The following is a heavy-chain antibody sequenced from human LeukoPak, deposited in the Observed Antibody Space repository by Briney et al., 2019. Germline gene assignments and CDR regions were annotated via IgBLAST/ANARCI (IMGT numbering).Heavy chain of an antibody. CDR1: GFTFSSYW. CDR3: ARDLNTAMLTHY. CDR2: INNDGSST. V-gene: IGHV3-74*01. J-gene: IGHJ4*02. Sequence: GGSLRLSCAASGFTFSSYWMHWVRQAPGKGLVWVSRINNDGSSTNYADSVKGRFTMSRDNAKNTLYLQMNSLRVDDTAVYYCARDLNTAMLTHYWGQGTLATVSA. D-gene: IGHD5-18*01.